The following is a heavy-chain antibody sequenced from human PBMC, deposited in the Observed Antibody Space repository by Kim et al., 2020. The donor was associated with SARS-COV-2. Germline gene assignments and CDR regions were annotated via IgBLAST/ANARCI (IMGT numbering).Heavy chain of an antibody. CDR1: GFTFSSYA. J-gene: IGHJ4*02. D-gene: IGHD3-10*01. Sequence: GGSLRLSCAASGFTFSSYAMSWVRQAPGKGLEWVSAISGSGGSTYYADSVKGRFTISRDNSKNTLYLQMNSLRAEDTAVYYCAKDSDYYGSGSGKWDYWGQGTLVTVSS. CDR3: AKDSDYYGSGSGKWDY. V-gene: IGHV3-23*01. CDR2: ISGSGGST.